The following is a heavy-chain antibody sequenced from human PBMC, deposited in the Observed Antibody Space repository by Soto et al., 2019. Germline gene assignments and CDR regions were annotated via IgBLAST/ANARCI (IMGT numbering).Heavy chain of an antibody. J-gene: IGHJ4*02. Sequence: LRLSCAASGFTFSSYAMHWVRQAPGKGLEWVAVISYDGSNKYYADSVKGRFTISRDNSKNTLYLQMNSLRAEDTAVYYCARDYGSGSYLEDYWGQGTLVTVSS. V-gene: IGHV3-30-3*01. D-gene: IGHD3-10*01. CDR2: ISYDGSNK. CDR3: ARDYGSGSYLEDY. CDR1: GFTFSSYA.